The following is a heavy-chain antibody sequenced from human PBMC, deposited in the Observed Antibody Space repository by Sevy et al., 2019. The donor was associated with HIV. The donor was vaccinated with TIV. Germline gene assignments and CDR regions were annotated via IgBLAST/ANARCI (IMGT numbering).Heavy chain of an antibody. CDR2: ISSGSSYI. CDR1: GFTFNKYA. J-gene: IGHJ4*02. D-gene: IGHD3-10*01. V-gene: IGHV3-21*01. CDR3: ARNLDYYASGPPDS. Sequence: GGSLRLSCEASGFTFNKYAMSWVRQAPGKGLEWVSTISSGSSYIFYVDSVKGRFTISRDNAKDSLFLQMNSLRAEDTAVYYCARNLDYYASGPPDSWGRGTLVTVSS.